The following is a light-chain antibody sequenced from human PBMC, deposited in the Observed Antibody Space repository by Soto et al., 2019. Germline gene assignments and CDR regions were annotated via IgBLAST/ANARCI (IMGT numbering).Light chain of an antibody. CDR1: QSVSSSY. CDR3: QQYYNWPIT. CDR2: GAS. V-gene: IGKV3-20*01. J-gene: IGKJ5*01. Sequence: EIVMTQSPATLSVSPGERATLSCRSSQSVSSSYLSWYQQKPGQAPRLLIYGASSRATGIPDRFSGSGSGTDFTLTISRLEPEDFAVYYCQQYYNWPITFGQGTRLEIK.